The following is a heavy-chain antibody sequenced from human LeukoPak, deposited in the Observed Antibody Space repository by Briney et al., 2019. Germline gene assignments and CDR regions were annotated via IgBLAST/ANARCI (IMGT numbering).Heavy chain of an antibody. Sequence: ASVKVSCKASGYTFTGYYMYWVRQAPGQGLEWMGRINPNSGGTNYAQKFQGRVTMTRDTSISTAYMELSRLRSDDTAVYYCAKAVVGATTSFDYWGQGTLVAVSS. CDR1: GYTFTGYY. CDR3: AKAVVGATTSFDY. V-gene: IGHV1-2*06. CDR2: INPNSGGT. D-gene: IGHD1-26*01. J-gene: IGHJ4*02.